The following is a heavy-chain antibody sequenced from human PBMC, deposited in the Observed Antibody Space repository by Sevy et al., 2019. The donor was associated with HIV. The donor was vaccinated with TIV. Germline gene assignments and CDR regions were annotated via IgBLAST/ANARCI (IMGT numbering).Heavy chain of an antibody. CDR1: TFTFSDYY. J-gene: IGHJ4*02. D-gene: IGHD3-16*02. Sequence: GGSLRLSCAASTFTFSDYYMTWIRQAPGKGLEWISSISGSGGDTKYADSVKGRFTISRDNSKNTLYLQMNSLRAEDTAVYYCAKDQGDYIWGTYRHWGQGTLVTVSS. CDR2: ISGSGGDT. V-gene: IGHV3-11*05. CDR3: AKDQGDYIWGTYRH.